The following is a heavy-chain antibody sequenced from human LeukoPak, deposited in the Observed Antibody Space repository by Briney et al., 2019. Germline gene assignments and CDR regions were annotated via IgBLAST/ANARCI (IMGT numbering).Heavy chain of an antibody. CDR3: ARHYYGSGSPPKGAFDI. CDR1: GYSFTSYW. V-gene: IGHV5-51*01. J-gene: IGHJ3*02. D-gene: IGHD3-10*01. Sequence: GESLKISCKGSGYSFTSYWIGWVRQMPGKGLEWMGIIYPGDSDTRYSPSFQGQVTISADKSISTAYLQWSSLKASDTAMYYCARHYYGSGSPPKGAFDIWGQGTMVTVSS. CDR2: IYPGDSDT.